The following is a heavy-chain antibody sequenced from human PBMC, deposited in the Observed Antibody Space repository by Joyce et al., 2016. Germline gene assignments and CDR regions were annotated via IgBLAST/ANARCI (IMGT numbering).Heavy chain of an antibody. Sequence: QVQLEQSGAEVKKPGASVKVSCKVSGDTFSEISMHWVRQAAGKGLEWMGVFDPEDGETIFAQKFQGRVTMTEDTSTDTAYMELSSLTSEDTAMYYCTTLYRIPFFGPVITRYFFEYWGQGTPVSVSS. CDR3: TTLYRIPFFGPVITRYFFEY. J-gene: IGHJ4*02. D-gene: IGHD3/OR15-3a*01. V-gene: IGHV1-24*01. CDR2: FDPEDGET. CDR1: GDTFSEIS.